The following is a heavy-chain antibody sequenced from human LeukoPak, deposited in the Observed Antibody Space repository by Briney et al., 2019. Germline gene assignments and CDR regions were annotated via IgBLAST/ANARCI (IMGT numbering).Heavy chain of an antibody. J-gene: IGHJ5*02. Sequence: ASVKVSCKASGYTSTNYGISWVRQAPGQGLEWMGWISVYNGNTNFAQKLQGRVTLTTDTSTGTAYMELRSLRSDDTAVYYCAGYYYDSSGYPRPWFDPWAREPWSPSPQ. CDR1: GYTSTNYG. V-gene: IGHV1-18*01. CDR2: ISVYNGNT. CDR3: AGYYYDSSGYPRPWFDP. D-gene: IGHD3-22*01.